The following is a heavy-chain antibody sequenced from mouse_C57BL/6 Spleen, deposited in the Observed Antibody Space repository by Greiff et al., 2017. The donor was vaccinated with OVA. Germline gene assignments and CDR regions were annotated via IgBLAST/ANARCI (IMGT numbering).Heavy chain of an antibody. CDR2: IWSDGST. D-gene: IGHD2-10*01. CDR3: ARHFLPYYAMDY. V-gene: IGHV2-6-1*01. Sequence: VKLQESGPGLVAPSQSLSITCTVSGFSLTSYGVHWVRQPPGKGLEWLVVIWSDGSTTYNSALKSRLSISKDNSKSQVFLKMNSLQTDDTAMYYCARHFLPYYAMDYWGQGTSVTVSS. CDR1: GFSLTSYG. J-gene: IGHJ4*01.